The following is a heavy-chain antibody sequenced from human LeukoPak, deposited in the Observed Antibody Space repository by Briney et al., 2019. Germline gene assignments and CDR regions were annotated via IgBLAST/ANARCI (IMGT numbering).Heavy chain of an antibody. V-gene: IGHV1-18*01. Sequence: ASVKVSCKASGYTFTSYGISWVRQAPGQRLEWMGWISAYNGNTNYAQKLQGRVTMTTDTSTSTAYMELGSLRSDDPAVYYCARDCPHLSSTSCSVRYYFDYWGQGTLVTVSS. J-gene: IGHJ4*02. D-gene: IGHD2-2*01. CDR1: GYTFTSYG. CDR3: ARDCPHLSSTSCSVRYYFDY. CDR2: ISAYNGNT.